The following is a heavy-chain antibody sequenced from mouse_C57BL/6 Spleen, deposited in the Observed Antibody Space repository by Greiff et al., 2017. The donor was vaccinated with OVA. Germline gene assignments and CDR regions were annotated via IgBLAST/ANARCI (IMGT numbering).Heavy chain of an antibody. J-gene: IGHJ1*03. CDR3: ANYGSSDWYFDV. CDR1: GYAFTNYL. V-gene: IGHV1-54*01. D-gene: IGHD1-1*01. Sequence: VQLQESGAELVRPGTSVKVSCKASGYAFTNYLIEWVKQRPGQGLEWIGVINPGSGGTNYNEKFKGKATLTADKSSSTAYMQLSSLTSEDSAVYFCANYGSSDWYFDVWGTGTTVTVSS. CDR2: INPGSGGT.